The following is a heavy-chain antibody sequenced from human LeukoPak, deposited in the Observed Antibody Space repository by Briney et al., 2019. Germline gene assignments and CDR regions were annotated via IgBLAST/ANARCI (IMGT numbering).Heavy chain of an antibody. Sequence: GGSLRLSCTASGFTFSSYAMSWVRQAPGKGLEWVAVISYDGSNKYYADSVKGRFTISRDNSKNTLYLQMNSLRAEDTAVYYCARDDPGYCTNGVCYGFDYWGQGTLVTVSS. CDR3: ARDDPGYCTNGVCYGFDY. J-gene: IGHJ4*02. D-gene: IGHD2-8*01. CDR2: ISYDGSNK. CDR1: GFTFSSYA. V-gene: IGHV3-30-3*01.